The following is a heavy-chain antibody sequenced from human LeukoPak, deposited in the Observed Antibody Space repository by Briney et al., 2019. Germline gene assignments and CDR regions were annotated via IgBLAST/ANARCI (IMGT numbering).Heavy chain of an antibody. CDR1: GFDVSINY. V-gene: IGHV3-66*01. J-gene: IGHJ4*02. D-gene: IGHD1-1*01. Sequence: PGGSLRLSCAASGFDVSINYMNWIRQSPEKGLEWVSIIHNDGSTYYADSVKGRFTVSRDNSKNTVSLQTDSLRVDDTGIYYCARGFLQLTPYYFDYWGQGALVTVSS. CDR2: IHNDGST. CDR3: ARGFLQLTPYYFDY.